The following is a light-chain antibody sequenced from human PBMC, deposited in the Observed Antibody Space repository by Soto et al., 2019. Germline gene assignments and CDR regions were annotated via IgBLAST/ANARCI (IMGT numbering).Light chain of an antibody. V-gene: IGKV3-15*01. Sequence: EIVMTQSPATLSVSPGERATLSCRASQSISTELAWYQQKPGQPPRPLINSASTRATGVPARFTGSGSGSEFTLTISGLQSEDFAVYYCQQGHNWPLTFGQGTRLEI. J-gene: IGKJ2*01. CDR2: SAS. CDR1: QSISTE. CDR3: QQGHNWPLT.